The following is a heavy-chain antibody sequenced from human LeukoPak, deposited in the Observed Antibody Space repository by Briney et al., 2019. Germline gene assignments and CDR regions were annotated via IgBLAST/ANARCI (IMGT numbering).Heavy chain of an antibody. V-gene: IGHV1-18*04. CDR3: ARDLPDTAMVTPFDY. CDR2: ISAYSGNT. D-gene: IGHD5-18*01. Sequence: ASVKVSCKASGYTFTSYGISWVRQAPGQGLEWMGWISAYSGNTNYAQKLQGRVTMTTDTSTSTAYMELRSLRSDDTAVYYCARDLPDTAMVTPFDYWGQGTLVTVSS. J-gene: IGHJ4*02. CDR1: GYTFTSYG.